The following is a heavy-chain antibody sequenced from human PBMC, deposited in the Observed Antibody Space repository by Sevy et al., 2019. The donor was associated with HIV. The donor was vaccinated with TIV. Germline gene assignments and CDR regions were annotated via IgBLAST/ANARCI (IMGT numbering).Heavy chain of an antibody. CDR3: ARETVSGYNL. Sequence: GGSLRLSCAVSGFPVRSNYISWVRQAPGKGLEWVSTIYADGNTYYADSVKGGFSITRDNSKNIVYLQINSLRGEDTAVYYCARETVSGYNLWGQGTLVTVSS. CDR1: GFPVRSNY. D-gene: IGHD5-12*01. V-gene: IGHV3-53*01. CDR2: IYADGNT. J-gene: IGHJ4*02.